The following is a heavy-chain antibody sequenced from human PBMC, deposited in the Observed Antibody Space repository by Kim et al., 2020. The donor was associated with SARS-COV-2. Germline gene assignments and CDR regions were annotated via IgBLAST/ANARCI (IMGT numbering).Heavy chain of an antibody. CDR3: ASAGDTAMAARYYYYYYGMDV. J-gene: IGHJ6*02. V-gene: IGHV4-39*01. CDR1: GGSISSSSYY. CDR2: IYYSGST. Sequence: SETLSLTCTVSGGSISSSSYYWGWIRQPPGKGLEWIGSIYYSGSTYYNPSLKSRVTISVDTSKNQFSLKLSSVTAADTAVYYCASAGDTAMAARYYYYYYGMDVWGQGTTVTVSS. D-gene: IGHD5-18*01.